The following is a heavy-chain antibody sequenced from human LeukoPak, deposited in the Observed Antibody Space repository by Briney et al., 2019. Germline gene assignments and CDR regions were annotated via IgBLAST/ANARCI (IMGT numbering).Heavy chain of an antibody. J-gene: IGHJ6*02. Sequence: ASVKVSCKASGGTFSSYAISWVRQAPGQGLEWMGRIIPIFGIANYAQKFQGRVTITADKSTSTAYMELSSLRSEDTAVYCCARACYMVRGVIITPPYGMDVWGQGTTVTVSS. V-gene: IGHV1-69*04. CDR1: GGTFSSYA. CDR2: IIPIFGIA. CDR3: ARACYMVRGVIITPPYGMDV. D-gene: IGHD3-10*01.